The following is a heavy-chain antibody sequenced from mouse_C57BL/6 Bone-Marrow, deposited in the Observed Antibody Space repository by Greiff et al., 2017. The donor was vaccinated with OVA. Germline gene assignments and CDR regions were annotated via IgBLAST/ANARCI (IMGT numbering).Heavy chain of an antibody. CDR2: IYPGSGST. J-gene: IGHJ2*01. Sequence: VQLQQPGAELVKPGASVKMSCKASGYTFTSYWITWVKQRPGQGLEWIGDIYPGSGSTNYNEKFKSKATLTVDTSSSTAYMQRSSLTSEDSAVYYCARTITTVVATRDYWGQGTTLTVSS. D-gene: IGHD1-1*01. CDR1: GYTFTSYW. V-gene: IGHV1-55*01. CDR3: ARTITTVVATRDY.